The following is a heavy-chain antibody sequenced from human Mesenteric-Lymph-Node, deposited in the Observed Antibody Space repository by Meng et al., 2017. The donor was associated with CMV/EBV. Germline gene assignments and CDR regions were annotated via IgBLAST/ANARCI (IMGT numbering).Heavy chain of an antibody. CDR1: TFTSYA. CDR3: AREGGFCSTTGCYGGPDY. CDR2: INTDTGNP. D-gene: IGHD2-2*01. Sequence: TFTSYAMKWVRQAPGQGLELMGWINTDTGNPTYAQDFTGRFVFSLDTSVTTAYLQISSLKAEDTAVYYCAREGGFCSTTGCYGGPDYWGQGSLVTVSS. V-gene: IGHV7-4-1*02. J-gene: IGHJ4*02.